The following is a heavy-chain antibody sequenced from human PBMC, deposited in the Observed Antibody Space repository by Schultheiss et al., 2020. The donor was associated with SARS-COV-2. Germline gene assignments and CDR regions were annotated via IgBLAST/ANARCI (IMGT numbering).Heavy chain of an antibody. V-gene: IGHV4-59*12. J-gene: IGHJ5*02. Sequence: SETLSLTCTVSGGSISSYYWSWIRQPPGKGLEWIGYIYYSGSTYYNPSLKSRVTISVDTSKNQFSLKLSSVTAADTAVYYCARDIRDYYDSSGYRGNWFDPWGQGTLVTVSS. CDR2: IYYSGST. CDR3: ARDIRDYYDSSGYRGNWFDP. CDR1: GGSISSYY. D-gene: IGHD3-22*01.